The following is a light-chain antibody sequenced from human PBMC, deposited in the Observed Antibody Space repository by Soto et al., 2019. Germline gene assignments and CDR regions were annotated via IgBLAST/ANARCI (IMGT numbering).Light chain of an antibody. CDR2: GNN. CDR3: ATWDDSLDVHV. J-gene: IGLJ1*01. Sequence: HSVRTQRPSASGTPGQTITISCSGGSSNIGINTVNWYEHLPGTAPRLLIYGNNQRPSGVPDRFSGSKSGTSASLAISGLQSEDEGHYYCATWDDSLDVHVFGTGTKVTVL. V-gene: IGLV1-44*01. CDR1: SSNIGINT.